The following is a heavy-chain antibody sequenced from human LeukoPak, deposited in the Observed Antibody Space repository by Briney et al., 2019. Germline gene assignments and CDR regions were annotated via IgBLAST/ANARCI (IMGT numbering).Heavy chain of an antibody. CDR2: ISAYNGNT. V-gene: IGHV1-18*01. Sequence: VAAVKVSCKASGYTFTSYGISWVRQAPGQGLEWMGWISAYNGNTNYAQKLQGRVTMTTDTSTSTAYMELRSLRYDDTAVYYCARDQSGIAVAGEAFDIWGQGTMVTVSS. D-gene: IGHD6-19*01. CDR1: GYTFTSYG. J-gene: IGHJ3*02. CDR3: ARDQSGIAVAGEAFDI.